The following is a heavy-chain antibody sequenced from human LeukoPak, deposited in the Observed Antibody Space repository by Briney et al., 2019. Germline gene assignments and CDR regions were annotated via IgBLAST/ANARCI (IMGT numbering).Heavy chain of an antibody. CDR1: GFIFSSFG. CDR3: ARDSEAYCGGDCYFYFDY. J-gene: IGHJ4*02. V-gene: IGHV3-21*01. CDR2: ISGSGDFI. Sequence: GGSLRLSCAVSGFIFSSFGMIWVRQAPGKGLEWLASISGSGDFIYYADSVKGRFTTSKDNTKNSVHLQLTSLRAEDTAVYYCARDSEAYCGGDCYFYFDYWGQGTRVTVSS. D-gene: IGHD2-21*02.